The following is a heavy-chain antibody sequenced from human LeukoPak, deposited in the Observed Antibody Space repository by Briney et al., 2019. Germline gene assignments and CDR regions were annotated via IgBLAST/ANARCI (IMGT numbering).Heavy chain of an antibody. CDR1: GFSLSEYG. CDR2: IRYDGSNK. D-gene: IGHD2-15*01. CDR3: AKDLYCSGGSCYSSYMDV. Sequence: GSLRLSCEVSGFSLSEYGIHWVRQAPGKGLEWVAFIRYDGSNKYYADSVKGRFTISRDNSKNTLYLQMNSLRAEDTAVYYCAKDLYCSGGSCYSSYMDVWGKGTTVTVSS. V-gene: IGHV3-30*02. J-gene: IGHJ6*03.